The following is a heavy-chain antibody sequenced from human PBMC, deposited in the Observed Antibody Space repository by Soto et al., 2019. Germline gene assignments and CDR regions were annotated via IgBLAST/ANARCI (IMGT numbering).Heavy chain of an antibody. D-gene: IGHD6-13*01. Sequence: EVQLLESGGALVQPGGSLRLSCAASGYTFSSYAMTWVRQAPGKGLEWVSAISNSGGNTFHADSVKGRFTISRDNSKKTLYLQMNSLRAEDTAVYYCAKDQRGVSAAARMDVWGQGTTVTVSS. CDR3: AKDQRGVSAAARMDV. CDR2: ISNSGGNT. J-gene: IGHJ6*02. V-gene: IGHV3-23*01. CDR1: GYTFSSYA.